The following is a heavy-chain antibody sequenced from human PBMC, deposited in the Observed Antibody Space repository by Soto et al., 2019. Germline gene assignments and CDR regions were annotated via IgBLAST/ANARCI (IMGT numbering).Heavy chain of an antibody. Sequence: SETLSLTCTVSGGSISSSIYYGGWIRRPPGKGLEWIGSIFYSGSTYYNPSLKSRVTISVDTSKNQFSLKLYSVTAADTAMYYCARHNYGSGSTYFDYWGQGTLVTVS. J-gene: IGHJ4*02. CDR2: IFYSGST. D-gene: IGHD3-10*01. CDR3: ARHNYGSGSTYFDY. CDR1: GGSISSSIYY. V-gene: IGHV4-39*01.